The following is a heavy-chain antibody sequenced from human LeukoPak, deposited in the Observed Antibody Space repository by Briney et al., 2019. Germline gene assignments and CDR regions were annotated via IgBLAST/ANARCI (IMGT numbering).Heavy chain of an antibody. CDR3: ATPRRDGYLDY. V-gene: IGHV1-69-2*01. Sequence: ASVKVSCKASGYTFTDYYLHWVQQAPGKGLEWMGRVDPADGETIYAKKFQGRVTITADTSTDTAFMELSSLRSEDTAVYYCATPRRDGYLDYWGQGTPVTVSS. D-gene: IGHD5-24*01. CDR1: GYTFTDYY. J-gene: IGHJ4*02. CDR2: VDPADGET.